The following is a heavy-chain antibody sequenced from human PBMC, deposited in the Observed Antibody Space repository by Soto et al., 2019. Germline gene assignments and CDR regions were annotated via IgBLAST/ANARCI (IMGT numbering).Heavy chain of an antibody. D-gene: IGHD4-4*01. CDR3: ASLDSNYPSVTNFDL. CDR1: GGPFSDYY. Sequence: QVQLQQWGAGLLKPSETLSLTCAVYGGPFSDYYWSWVRQPPGKGLEWIGEVFHSGSTNYNPSLKSRVTISVDNSNIHFPLKLSSVTAAHTGLYYCASLDSNYPSVTNFDLWGRGTLVTVSS. J-gene: IGHJ2*01. CDR2: VFHSGST. V-gene: IGHV4-34*12.